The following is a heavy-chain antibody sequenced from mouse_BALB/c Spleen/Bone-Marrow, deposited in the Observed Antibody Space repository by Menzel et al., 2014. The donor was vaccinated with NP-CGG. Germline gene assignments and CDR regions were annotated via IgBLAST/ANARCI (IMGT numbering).Heavy chain of an antibody. J-gene: IGHJ3*01. CDR3: TRLGSTMITTDAY. Sequence: LQQSGSELVRPGASVKLSCKASGYTFTSYWMHWVRQRPGQGLEWIGNIYPGSGSTNYDEKFKSKATLTVDTPSSTAYMQLSSLTSEDSAVYYCTRLGSTMITTDAYWGQGTLVTVSA. CDR1: GYTFTSYW. V-gene: IGHV1S22*01. D-gene: IGHD2-4*01. CDR2: IYPGSGST.